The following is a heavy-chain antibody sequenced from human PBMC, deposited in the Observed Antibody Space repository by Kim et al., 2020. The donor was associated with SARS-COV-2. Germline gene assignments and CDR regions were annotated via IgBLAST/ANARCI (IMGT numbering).Heavy chain of an antibody. CDR3: SNSGSLDYGMDV. D-gene: IGHD3-10*01. Sequence: GGSLRLSCAASGFTFSSYGMHWVRQAPGKGLEWVAVISYDGSNKYYADSVKGRFTISRDNSKNTLYLQMNSLRAEDTAVYYCSNSGSLDYGMDVWGQGTT. CDR1: GFTFSSYG. V-gene: IGHV3-30*18. CDR2: ISYDGSNK. J-gene: IGHJ6*02.